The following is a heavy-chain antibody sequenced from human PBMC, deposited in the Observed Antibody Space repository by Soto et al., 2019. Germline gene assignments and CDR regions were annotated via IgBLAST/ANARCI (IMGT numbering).Heavy chain of an antibody. Sequence: PGGSLRLSCAASGFTFGSYAMTWVRQSPGKGLEWVSYISDSGGDTYYADSVKGRVTISRDNSKNTLYLQMNSLRVEDTAVYYCAKAPMIRGVIPAFHYCGQGTLVTVSS. CDR3: AKAPMIRGVIPAFHY. V-gene: IGHV3-23*01. CDR1: GFTFGSYA. D-gene: IGHD3-10*01. CDR2: ISDSGGDT. J-gene: IGHJ4*02.